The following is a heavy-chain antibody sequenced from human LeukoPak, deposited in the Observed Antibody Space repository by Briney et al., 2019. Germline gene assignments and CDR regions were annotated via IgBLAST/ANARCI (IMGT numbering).Heavy chain of an antibody. Sequence: ASVKVSCKASGYTFTSYHMHWVRQAPGQGLEWMGIINPSGGSTSYAQKFQGRVTMTRDTSTSTVYMELSSLRSEDTAVYYCARGPNQQWLVFFYFDYWGQGTLVTVSS. V-gene: IGHV1-46*01. CDR3: ARGPNQQWLVFFYFDY. D-gene: IGHD6-19*01. CDR2: INPSGGST. CDR1: GYTFTSYH. J-gene: IGHJ4*02.